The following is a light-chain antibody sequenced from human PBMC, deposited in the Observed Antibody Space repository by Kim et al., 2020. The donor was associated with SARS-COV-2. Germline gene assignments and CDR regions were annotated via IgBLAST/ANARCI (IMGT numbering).Light chain of an antibody. CDR3: LLYYGGAWV. CDR1: TGAVTSGYF. J-gene: IGLJ3*02. CDR2: ITS. Sequence: PGGTVTLTCSSSTGAVTSGYFPNWFQQKPGQAPRALIYITSNKHSWTPARFSGSLLGGKAALTLSGVQPEDEAEYYCLLYYGGAWVFGGGTQLTVL. V-gene: IGLV7-43*01.